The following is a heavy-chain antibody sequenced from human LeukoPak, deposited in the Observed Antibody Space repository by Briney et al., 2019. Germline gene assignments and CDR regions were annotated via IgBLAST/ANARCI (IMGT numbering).Heavy chain of an antibody. CDR2: INPNSGGT. CDR3: AKGSYNWNAAFDY. D-gene: IGHD1-1*01. J-gene: IGHJ4*02. Sequence: ASVKVSCKASGYTFTGYYMHWVRQAPGQGLEWMGWINPNSGGTNYAQKFQGRVTMTRDTSISTAYMELSRLRSDDTAVYYCAKGSYNWNAAFDYWGQGTLVTVSS. CDR1: GYTFTGYY. V-gene: IGHV1-2*02.